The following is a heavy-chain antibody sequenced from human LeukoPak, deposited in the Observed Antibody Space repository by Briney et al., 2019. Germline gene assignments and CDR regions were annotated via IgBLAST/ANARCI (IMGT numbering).Heavy chain of an antibody. J-gene: IGHJ6*04. CDR1: GYTFTAYY. D-gene: IGHD2-2*01. CDR3: AKARGLYCSSVSCYDCDV. V-gene: IGHV1-2*02. CDR2: INPNSGGT. Sequence: ASVKVSCKASGYTFTAYYIHWVRQAPGQGVEWMGWINPNSGGTNYAQKFQGRVTLTRDTSITTAYMEVSRLRSDDSAVYYCAKARGLYCSSVSCYDCDVWGKGTTVTVSS.